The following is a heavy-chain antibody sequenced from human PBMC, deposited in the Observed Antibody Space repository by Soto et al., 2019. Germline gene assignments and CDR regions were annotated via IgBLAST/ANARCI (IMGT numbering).Heavy chain of an antibody. D-gene: IGHD5-12*01. CDR1: GFTFSSYA. J-gene: IGHJ6*02. Sequence: GGSLRLSCAASGFTFSSYAMHWVRQAPGKGLEWVAVISYDGSNKYYADSVKGRFTISRDNSKNTLYLQMNSLRAEDTAVYYCARNKVATIPYYYYYGMDVWGQGTMVTVSS. CDR2: ISYDGSNK. CDR3: ARNKVATIPYYYYYGMDV. V-gene: IGHV3-30-3*01.